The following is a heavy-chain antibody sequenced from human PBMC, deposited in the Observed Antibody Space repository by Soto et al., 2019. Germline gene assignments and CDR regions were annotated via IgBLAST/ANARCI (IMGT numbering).Heavy chain of an antibody. V-gene: IGHV3-23*01. CDR2: ISVSGGST. Sequence: GGSLRLSCAATGFTLSSYAMSWDRQAPGKGLEWVSAISVSGGSTCYADSVYGRFTISRVNSKNTLYLQMNSLRAEDTAVYYCAKGYGDSGRYYYDGMDVWGQGTTVTVSS. CDR1: GFTLSSYA. CDR3: AKGYGDSGRYYYDGMDV. J-gene: IGHJ6*02. D-gene: IGHD4-17*01.